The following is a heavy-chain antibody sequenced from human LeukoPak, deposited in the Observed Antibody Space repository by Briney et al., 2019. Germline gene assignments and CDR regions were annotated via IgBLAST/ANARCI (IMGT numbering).Heavy chain of an antibody. D-gene: IGHD6-13*01. CDR3: ATFIAAAGRFDY. CDR2: IYYSGST. V-gene: IGHV4-59*01. J-gene: IGHJ4*02. Sequence: SETLSLTCTVSGGSISSYYWSWIRQPPGKGLEWIGYIYYSGSTNYNPSLKSRVTISVDTSKNQFSLKLSSVTAADTAVYYCATFIAAAGRFDYWGQGTLVTVSS. CDR1: GGSISSYY.